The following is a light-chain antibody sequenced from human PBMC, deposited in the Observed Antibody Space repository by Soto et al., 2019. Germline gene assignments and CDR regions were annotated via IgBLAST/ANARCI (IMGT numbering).Light chain of an antibody. CDR3: ISYTSDDVRYV. CDR1: SSDVGAYNY. V-gene: IGLV2-14*01. J-gene: IGLJ1*01. CDR2: EVS. Sequence: QSALTQPDSVSGSPGQSIAISCTGTSSDVGAYNYVSWYQQLPGKAPQLILYEVSNRPSGVSSRFSGSKSGNTASLTISGLQSEDEADYYCISYTSDDVRYVFGTGTKLTVL.